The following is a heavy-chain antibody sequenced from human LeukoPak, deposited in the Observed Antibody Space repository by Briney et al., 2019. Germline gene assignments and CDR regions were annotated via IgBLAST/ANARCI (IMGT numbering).Heavy chain of an antibody. CDR1: GGTFSSYA. CDR2: IIPIFGTA. CDR3: ASPAAHCGGDCYFDY. D-gene: IGHD2-21*02. J-gene: IGHJ4*02. Sequence: SVKVSCKAAGGTFSSYAISWVRQAPGQGLEWMGGIIPIFGTANYAQKFQGRVTITADKSTSTAYMELSSLRSEDTAVYYCASPAAHCGGDCYFDYWGQGTLVTVSS. V-gene: IGHV1-69*06.